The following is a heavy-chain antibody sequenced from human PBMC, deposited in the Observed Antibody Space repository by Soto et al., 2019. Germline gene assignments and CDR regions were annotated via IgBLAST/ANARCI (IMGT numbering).Heavy chain of an antibody. D-gene: IGHD4-17*01. V-gene: IGHV3-33*01. CDR2: IWYDGSNK. Sequence: QVQLVESGGGVVQPGRSLRLSCAASGFIFGTYAMHWVRQAPGKGLEWVAVIWYDGSNKNYADSVKGRFTISRDNSKSTLFLQMNSLRAEDTAIFYCARGAYVDYIGEAFDVWGQGTMVTVSS. CDR1: GFIFGTYA. J-gene: IGHJ3*01. CDR3: ARGAYVDYIGEAFDV.